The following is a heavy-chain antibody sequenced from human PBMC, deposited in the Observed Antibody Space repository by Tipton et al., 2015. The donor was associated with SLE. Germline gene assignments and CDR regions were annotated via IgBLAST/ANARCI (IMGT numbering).Heavy chain of an antibody. V-gene: IGHV4-34*01. D-gene: IGHD6-19*01. CDR1: GGSFSGYY. CDR3: ARGLVYSSGSNWFDP. J-gene: IGHJ5*02. CDR2: INHSGST. Sequence: TLSLTCAVYGGSFSGYYWSWIRQPPGKGLEWIGEINHSGSTNYNPSLKGRVTISVDTSKNQFSLKLSSVTAADTAVYYCARGLVYSSGSNWFDPWGQGTLVTVSS.